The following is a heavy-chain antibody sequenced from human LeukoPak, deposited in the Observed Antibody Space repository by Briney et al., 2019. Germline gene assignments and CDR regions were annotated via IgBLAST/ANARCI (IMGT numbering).Heavy chain of an antibody. CDR2: IGTSGDT. CDR1: GFTFSTYD. Sequence: GGSLRLSCAASGFTFSTYDMHWVRQATGKGLEWVSVIGTSGDTYYAGSVKGRFTISRENAKNSLYLQMNSLTAGDTAVFYCSRVGSSGWPNNFDSWGQGTLVTVSS. CDR3: SRVGSSGWPNNFDS. J-gene: IGHJ4*02. D-gene: IGHD6-19*01. V-gene: IGHV3-13*04.